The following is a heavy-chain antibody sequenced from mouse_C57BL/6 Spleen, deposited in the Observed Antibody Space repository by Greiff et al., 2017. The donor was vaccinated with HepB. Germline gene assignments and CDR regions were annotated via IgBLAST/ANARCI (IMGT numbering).Heavy chain of an antibody. CDR3: ARDYGYFDV. CDR1: GYTFTDYY. Sequence: EVQLQQSGPELVKPGASVKISCKASGYTFTDYYMNWVKQSHGKSLEWIGDINPNNGGTSYNQKFKGKATLTVDKSSSTDYMELRSLTSEDSAVYYCARDYGYFDVWGTGTTVTVSS. CDR2: INPNNGGT. J-gene: IGHJ1*03. V-gene: IGHV1-26*01.